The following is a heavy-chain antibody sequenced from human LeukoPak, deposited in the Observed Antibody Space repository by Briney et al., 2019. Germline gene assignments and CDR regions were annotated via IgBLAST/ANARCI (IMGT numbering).Heavy chain of an antibody. D-gene: IGHD3-22*01. CDR1: GFTFSSYA. J-gene: IGHJ4*02. CDR2: ISGSGGST. V-gene: IGHV3-23*01. Sequence: GGSLRLSCAASGFTFSSYAMSWGRQAPGKGLEWVSAISGSGGSTYYADSVKGRFTISRDNSKNTLYLQMNSLRAEDTAVYYCAKDVTYYYDSSGYLFDYWGQGTLVTVSS. CDR3: AKDVTYYYDSSGYLFDY.